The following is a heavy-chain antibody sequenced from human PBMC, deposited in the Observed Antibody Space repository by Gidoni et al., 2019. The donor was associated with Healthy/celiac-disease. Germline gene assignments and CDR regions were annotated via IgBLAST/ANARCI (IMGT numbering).Heavy chain of an antibody. Sequence: QVQLVESGGGVVQPGGSLRLSCAASGFTFSSYGMHWVRQAPGKGLEWVAFIRYDGSNKYYADSVKGRFTISRDNSKNTLYLQMNSLRAEDTAVYYCAKVYSSSSYYYYYYMDVWGRDHGHRLL. CDR1: GFTFSSYG. D-gene: IGHD6-6*01. CDR2: IRYDGSNK. V-gene: IGHV3-30*02. CDR3: AKVYSSSSYYYYYYMDV. J-gene: IGHJ6*03.